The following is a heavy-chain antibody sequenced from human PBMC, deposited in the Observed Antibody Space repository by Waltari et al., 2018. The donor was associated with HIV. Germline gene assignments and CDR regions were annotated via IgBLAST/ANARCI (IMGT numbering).Heavy chain of an antibody. CDR1: GFRFSNYA. CDR3: AKEGIIVITDAFDI. CDR2: ISGSGGST. V-gene: IGHV3-23*01. J-gene: IGHJ3*02. Sequence: EVQLLESGGGLVQPGGSLRLSCAASGFRFSNYAMSWVRQAPGKGLEWVSSISGSGGSTYYADSVKGRFTVSRDNSKDTLFLQMNSLRAEDTALYYCAKEGIIVITDAFDIWGQGTMVIVSS. D-gene: IGHD3-22*01.